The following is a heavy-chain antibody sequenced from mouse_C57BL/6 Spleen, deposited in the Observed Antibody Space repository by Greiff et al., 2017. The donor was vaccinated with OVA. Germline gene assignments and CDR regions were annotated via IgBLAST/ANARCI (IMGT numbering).Heavy chain of an antibody. CDR1: GYSFTDYN. V-gene: IGHV1-39*01. CDR2: INPNYGTT. CDR3: ARGGGSSFWYFDV. J-gene: IGHJ1*03. Sequence: EVKVVESGPELVKPGASVKISCTASGYSFTDYNMNWVKQSNGKSLEWIGVINPNYGTTSYNQKFKGKATLTVDQSSSTAYMQLNNLTSEDSAVNYCARGGGSSFWYFDVWGTGTTVTVSS. D-gene: IGHD1-1*01.